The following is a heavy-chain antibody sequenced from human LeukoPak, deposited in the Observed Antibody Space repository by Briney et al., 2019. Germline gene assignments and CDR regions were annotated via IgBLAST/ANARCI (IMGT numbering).Heavy chain of an antibody. Sequence: ASVKVSCKASGYTFTSHDINWVRQATGQGLEWMGWVNPNKDNTASAQKFQGRVTMTWNTSISTVYMELSSLRSDDTAVYYCARSKNSWYGMGFDHWGQGTLVTVSS. V-gene: IGHV1-8*02. CDR3: ARSKNSWYGMGFDH. CDR1: GYTFTSHD. CDR2: VNPNKDNT. D-gene: IGHD6-13*01. J-gene: IGHJ4*02.